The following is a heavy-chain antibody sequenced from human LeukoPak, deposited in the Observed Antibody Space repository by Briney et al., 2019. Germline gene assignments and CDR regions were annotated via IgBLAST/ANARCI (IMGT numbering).Heavy chain of an antibody. CDR2: IKEDGSQI. D-gene: IGHD1/OR15-1a*01. CDR1: GFTFRDYW. Sequence: SGGSLRLSCVAFGFTFRDYWMTWVRQAPGKGLEWVANIKEDGSQINHVDSVKGRFTISRDNAKNSLYLQMNSLRVEDTAVYYCAKHKIAWRTFDCWGQGTLVTVSS. V-gene: IGHV3-7*01. CDR3: AKHKIAWRTFDC. J-gene: IGHJ4*02.